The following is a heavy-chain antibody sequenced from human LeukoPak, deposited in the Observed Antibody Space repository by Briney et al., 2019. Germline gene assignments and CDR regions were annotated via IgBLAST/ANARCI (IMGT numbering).Heavy chain of an antibody. CDR2: IYHSGST. CDR1: GGSISSSSYY. V-gene: IGHV4-39*07. CDR3: ARGVGLTQGGTFDY. D-gene: IGHD1-26*01. Sequence: SETLSLTCTVSGGSISSSSYYWGWIRQPPGKGLEWIGSIYHSGSTHYSSSLKSRVAISVDTSKNQLSLRMSSVIAADTAVYYCARGVGLTQGGTFDYWGQGTLVTVSS. J-gene: IGHJ4*02.